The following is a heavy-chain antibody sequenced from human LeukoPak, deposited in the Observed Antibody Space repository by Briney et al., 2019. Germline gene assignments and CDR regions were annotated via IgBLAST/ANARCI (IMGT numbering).Heavy chain of an antibody. V-gene: IGHV4-59*01. CDR2: IYYSGST. J-gene: IGHJ5*02. CDR3: AKNYGDYANWFDP. D-gene: IGHD4-17*01. Sequence: SETLSLTCTVSGGSISSYYWSWIRQPPGKGLEWIGYIYYSGSTNYNPSLKSRVTISVDTSKNQFSLKLSSVPAADTAVYYCAKNYGDYANWFDPWGQGTLVTVSS. CDR1: GGSISSYY.